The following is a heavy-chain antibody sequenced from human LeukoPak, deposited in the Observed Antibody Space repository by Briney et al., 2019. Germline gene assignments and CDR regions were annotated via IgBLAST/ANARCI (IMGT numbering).Heavy chain of an antibody. V-gene: IGHV1-2*02. CDR2: INPNSGGT. CDR3: ARVGDFDCGGDCYRDY. CDR1: GYNFTGYY. J-gene: IGHJ4*02. D-gene: IGHD2-21*01. Sequence: ASVKVSCKASGYNFTGYYMHWVRQAPGQGLEWMGWINPNSGGTNYAQKFQGRVTMTRDTSISTAYMELSRLRSDDTAVYYCARVGDFDCGGDCYRDYWGQGTLVTVSS.